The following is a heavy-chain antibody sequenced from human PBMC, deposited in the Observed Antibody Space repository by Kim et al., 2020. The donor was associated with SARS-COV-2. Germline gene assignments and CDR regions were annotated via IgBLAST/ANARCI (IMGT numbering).Heavy chain of an antibody. J-gene: IGHJ4*02. CDR2: SSSSSTI. V-gene: IGHV3-48*02. D-gene: IGHD3-10*01. CDR3: ARVAV. Sequence: SSSSSTIYYANSVKGLFTISRDNAKNSLYLQMNSLRDEDTAVYYCARVAVRGQGTLVTVSS.